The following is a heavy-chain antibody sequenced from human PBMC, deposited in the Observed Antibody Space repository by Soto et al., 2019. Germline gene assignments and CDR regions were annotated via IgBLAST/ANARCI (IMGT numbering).Heavy chain of an antibody. CDR2: ISTSGKTI. Sequence: QVQLVESGGGLVKAGGSLRLSCAASGFTFSDYYMSWIRQAPGKGHEWVSYISTSGKTIYYADSVKGRFTMSRDNAENSLYLQMNSLRDEDTAVYYCARDMERITCGGVIGYWGQGTLVTVSS. CDR3: ARDMERITCGGVIGY. J-gene: IGHJ4*02. V-gene: IGHV3-11*01. CDR1: GFTFSDYY. D-gene: IGHD3-16*01.